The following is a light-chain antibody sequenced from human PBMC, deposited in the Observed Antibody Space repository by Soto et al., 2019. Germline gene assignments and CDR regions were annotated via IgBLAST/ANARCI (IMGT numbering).Light chain of an antibody. J-gene: IGLJ1*01. CDR1: SSNIGSNS. V-gene: IGLV1-44*01. CDR2: SSY. CDR3: ASWDDSLIGYV. Sequence: QAVVTQPPSASGTPGQRVTISCSGSSSNIGSNSVSWYQQLPGTAPKLLIYSSYKRPSGVPDRFSGSKSGTSASLAISGLQSEDEADYYCASWDDSLIGYVFGTGTKVTVL.